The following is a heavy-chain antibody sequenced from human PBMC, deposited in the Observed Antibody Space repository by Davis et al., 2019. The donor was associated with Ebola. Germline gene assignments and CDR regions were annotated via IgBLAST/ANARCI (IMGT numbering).Heavy chain of an antibody. Sequence: PGGSLRLSCAASGFTFSDYYMSWIRQAPGKGLEWISYISSSSGYTKYADSVKGRFTISRDNAKSSLFLQMNSLRAEDTAVYYCVRDQRPYYYDSSGYYALVYWGQGTLVTVSS. CDR3: VRDQRPYYYDSSGYYALVY. CDR1: GFTFSDYY. J-gene: IGHJ4*02. D-gene: IGHD3-22*01. V-gene: IGHV3-11*06. CDR2: ISSSSGYT.